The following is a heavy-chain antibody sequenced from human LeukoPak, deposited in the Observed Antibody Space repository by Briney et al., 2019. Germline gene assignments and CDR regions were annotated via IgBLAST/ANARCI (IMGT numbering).Heavy chain of an antibody. CDR1: GFTFDDYG. J-gene: IGHJ4*02. Sequence: GGSLRLSCAASGFTFDDYGMSWVRQAPGKGLEWVAVISYDGSNKYYADSVKGRFTISRDNSKNTLYLQMNSLRAEDTAVYYCARDQIFGVVIPYYFDYWGQGTLVTVSS. V-gene: IGHV3-30*03. CDR3: ARDQIFGVVIPYYFDY. D-gene: IGHD3-3*01. CDR2: ISYDGSNK.